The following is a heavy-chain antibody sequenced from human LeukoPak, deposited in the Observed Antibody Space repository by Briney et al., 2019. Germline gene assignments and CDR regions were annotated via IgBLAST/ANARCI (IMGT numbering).Heavy chain of an antibody. Sequence: GGSLRLSCAASGFTFSNAWMSWVRQAPGKGLEWVGRIKSKTDGGTTDYAAPVKGRFTISRDDSKNTLYLQMNSLKTEDTAVYYCTTDLVSGYYYGSVSSDVWGKGTTVTVSS. D-gene: IGHD3-10*01. J-gene: IGHJ6*04. CDR3: TTDLVSGYYYGSVSSDV. CDR1: GFTFSNAW. CDR2: IKSKTDGGTT. V-gene: IGHV3-15*01.